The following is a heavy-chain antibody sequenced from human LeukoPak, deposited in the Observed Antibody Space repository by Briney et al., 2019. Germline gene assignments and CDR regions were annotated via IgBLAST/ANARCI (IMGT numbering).Heavy chain of an antibody. CDR1: GGTFSSYA. V-gene: IGHV1-69*13. Sequence: SVKVSCKASGGTFSSYAISWVRQAPGQGLEWMGGIIPIFGTANYAQKFQGRVTITADESTSTAYMELSSLRSEDTAVYYCARVRERAPYYFDYWGQGTLVAVSS. CDR3: ARVRERAPYYFDY. D-gene: IGHD1-26*01. J-gene: IGHJ4*02. CDR2: IIPIFGTA.